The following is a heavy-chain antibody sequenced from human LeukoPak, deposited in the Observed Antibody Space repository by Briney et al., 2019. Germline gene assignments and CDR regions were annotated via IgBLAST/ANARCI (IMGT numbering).Heavy chain of an antibody. J-gene: IGHJ4*02. Sequence: GGSLRLSCAASGFTFDDYAMHWVRQAPGKGLERVSGISWNSGSIGYADSVKGRFTISRDNAKNSLYLQMNSLRAEDTAVYYCAKGSSGWYFVGYWGQGTLVTVSS. CDR1: GFTFDDYA. V-gene: IGHV3-9*01. CDR3: AKGSSGWYFVGY. CDR2: ISWNSGSI. D-gene: IGHD6-19*01.